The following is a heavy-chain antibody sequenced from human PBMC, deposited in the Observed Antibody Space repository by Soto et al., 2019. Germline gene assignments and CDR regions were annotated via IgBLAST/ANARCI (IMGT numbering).Heavy chain of an antibody. CDR1: GFTFSGFA. J-gene: IGHJ4*02. D-gene: IGHD2-15*01. CDR3: ANGGTAYSTHPDY. CDR2: IRAGDDST. Sequence: EVELLESGGGLVQPGGSLRLSCAASGFTFSGFAMTWVRQVPGKGLEWVSYIRAGDDSTYYADSVKGRFAISRDNSKNTLYLQMNSRRADDTALYHCANGGTAYSTHPDYWGQVTLVSVSS. V-gene: IGHV3-23*01.